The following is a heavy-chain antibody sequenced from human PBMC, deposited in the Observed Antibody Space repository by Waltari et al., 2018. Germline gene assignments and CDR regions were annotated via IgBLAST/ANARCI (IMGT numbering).Heavy chain of an antibody. D-gene: IGHD3-22*01. CDR3: ARDRGKYYDSSGYYPAGFDI. CDR1: GGTFSSYT. Sequence: QVQLVQSGAEVKKPGSSVKVSCKASGGTFSSYTISWVRQAPGQGLEWMGRIIPTLGIANYAQKFQGRVTITADKSTSTAYMELSSLRSEDTAVYYCARDRGKYYDSSGYYPAGFDIWGQGTMVTVSS. J-gene: IGHJ3*02. CDR2: IIPTLGIA. V-gene: IGHV1-69*08.